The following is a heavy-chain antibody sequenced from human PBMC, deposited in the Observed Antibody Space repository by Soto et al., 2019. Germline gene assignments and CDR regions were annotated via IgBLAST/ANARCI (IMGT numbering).Heavy chain of an antibody. CDR3: AKDLGKGQWLVHDAFDI. J-gene: IGHJ3*02. CDR1: GFTFSSYA. Sequence: GGSLRLSCAASGFTFSSYAMSWVRQAPGKGLEWVSAISGSGGSTYYADSVKGRFTISRDNSKNTLYLQMNSLRAEDTAVYYCAKDLGKGQWLVHDAFDIWGQGTMVTVSS. V-gene: IGHV3-23*01. CDR2: ISGSGGST. D-gene: IGHD6-19*01.